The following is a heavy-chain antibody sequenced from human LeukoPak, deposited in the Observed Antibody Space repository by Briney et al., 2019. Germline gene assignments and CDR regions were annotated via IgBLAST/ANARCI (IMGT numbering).Heavy chain of an antibody. CDR1: GFTFSSYW. J-gene: IGHJ6*02. CDR3: AKDEGYSSSWYPYYYGMDV. CDR2: ISSSGGST. V-gene: IGHV3-23*01. D-gene: IGHD6-13*01. Sequence: PGGSLRLSCAASGFTFSSYWMSWVRQAPGKGLEWVSAISSSGGSTYYADSVKGRFTISRDNSKNTLYLQMNSPRAEDTAVYYCAKDEGYSSSWYPYYYGMDVWGQGTTVTVSS.